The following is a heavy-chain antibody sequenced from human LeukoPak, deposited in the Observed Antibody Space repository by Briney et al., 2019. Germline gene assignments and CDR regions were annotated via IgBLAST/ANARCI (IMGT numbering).Heavy chain of an antibody. CDR3: ARDGGEYNYGYSDFDY. CDR2: ISGSGGST. CDR1: GFTFSSYA. D-gene: IGHD5-18*01. Sequence: GGSLRLSCAASGFTFSSYAMTWVRQAPGKGLEWVSAISGSGGSTYYADSVKGRFTISRDNSKNTLYLQMNSLRAEDTAVYYCARDGGEYNYGYSDFDYWGQGTLVTVSS. J-gene: IGHJ4*02. V-gene: IGHV3-23*01.